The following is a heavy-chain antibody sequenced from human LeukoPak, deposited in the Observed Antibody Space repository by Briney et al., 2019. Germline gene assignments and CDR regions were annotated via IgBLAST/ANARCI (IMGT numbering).Heavy chain of an antibody. CDR1: GDSVSSDNVA. D-gene: IGHD3-10*01. V-gene: IGHV6-1*01. CDR3: AREGSGIPGYFDY. J-gene: IGHJ4*02. CDR2: TYYRFKWSS. Sequence: SQTLSLTCTISGDSVSSDNVAWNWIRQSPARGLEWLGRTYYRFKWSSGYATSMKSRVIVDRDTSKNQFSLQLISVTPDDTAVYYCAREGSGIPGYFDYWGQGTLVTVAS.